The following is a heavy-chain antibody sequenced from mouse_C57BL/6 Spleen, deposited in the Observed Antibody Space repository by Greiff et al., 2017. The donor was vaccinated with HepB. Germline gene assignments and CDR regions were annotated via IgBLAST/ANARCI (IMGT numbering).Heavy chain of an antibody. CDR2: INPYNGDT. Sequence: EVKLQQSGPELVKPGDSVKISCKASGYSFTGYFMNWVMQSHGKSLEWIGRINPYNGDTFYNQKFKGKATLTVDKSSSTAHMELRSLTSEDSAVYYCARFFFLGYFDVWGTGTTVTVSS. V-gene: IGHV1-20*01. CDR1: GYSFTGYF. J-gene: IGHJ1*03. CDR3: ARFFFLGYFDV.